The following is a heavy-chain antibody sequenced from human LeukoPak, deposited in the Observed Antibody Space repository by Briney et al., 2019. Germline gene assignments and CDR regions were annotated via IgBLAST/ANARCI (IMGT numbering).Heavy chain of an antibody. D-gene: IGHD3-10*01. V-gene: IGHV4-4*07. CDR1: GGSLSSNY. CDR2: IYTSGST. J-gene: IGHJ5*02. CDR3: ARDLYGSVNRVGNSFDP. Sequence: PSETLSLTCTVSGGSLSSNYWSWIRQPAGTGLEWSGRIYTSGSTKYNPSLKSRVTISVEKSKKRSSLNLSSVTAADTAVYYSARDLYGSVNRVGNSFDPWGQGTLVTVCS.